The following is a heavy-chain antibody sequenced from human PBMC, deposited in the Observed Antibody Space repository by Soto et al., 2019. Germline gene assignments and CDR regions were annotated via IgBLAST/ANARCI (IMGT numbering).Heavy chain of an antibody. Sequence: SVKVSCKASGFTSISSAVQWVRQARGQRLEWIGWIAVGSGNANSAQKFQERVRITRDISTSTVYMDLSSLGSEDTAVYFCAADQGGSYYRLGYWGQGTLVTVSS. J-gene: IGHJ4*02. D-gene: IGHD3-22*01. CDR2: IAVGSGNA. CDR3: AADQGGSYYRLGY. CDR1: GFTSISSA. V-gene: IGHV1-58*01.